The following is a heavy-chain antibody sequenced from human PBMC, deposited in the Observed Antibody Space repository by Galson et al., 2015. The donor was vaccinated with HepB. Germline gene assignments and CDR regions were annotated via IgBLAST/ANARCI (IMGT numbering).Heavy chain of an antibody. J-gene: IGHJ5*02. V-gene: IGHV3-48*03. CDR3: ARGGRPDL. CDR1: GFTFSGYE. Sequence: SLRLSCAGSGFTFSGYEMNWVRQTPTKGLEWVSYISGSGDTMYYADSVQGRFSISRDNAKDSLFLQMNSLRDEDTALYYCARGGRPDLWGQGTLVTVSS. CDR2: ISGSGDTM.